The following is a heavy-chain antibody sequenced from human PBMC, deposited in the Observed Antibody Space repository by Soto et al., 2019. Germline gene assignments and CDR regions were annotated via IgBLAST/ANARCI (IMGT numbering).Heavy chain of an antibody. CDR1: GGTFSSYT. D-gene: IGHD3-10*01. J-gene: IGHJ4*02. CDR3: ATVPYYGSGSYYDTHFDY. CDR2: IIPILGIA. V-gene: IGHV1-69*02. Sequence: QVQLVQSGAEVKKPGSSVKVSCKASGGTFSSYTISWVRQAPGQGLEWMGRIIPILGIANYAQKFQGRVTITADKSTSTAYMELSSLRSEDTAVYYCATVPYYGSGSYYDTHFDYWGQGTLVTVSS.